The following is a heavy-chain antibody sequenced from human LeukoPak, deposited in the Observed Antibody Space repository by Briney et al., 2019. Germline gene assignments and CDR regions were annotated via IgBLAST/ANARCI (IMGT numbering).Heavy chain of an antibody. J-gene: IGHJ4*02. V-gene: IGHV3-23*01. CDR3: AKDFSGHSLCLDY. Sequence: GGSLRLSCAASGFTFSSYGMSWVRQAPGKGLEWVSAISGSGGSTYYADSVKGRFTISRDNSKNTLYLQMNSLRAEDTAVYYCAKDFSGHSLCLDYWGQGTLVTVSS. CDR1: GFTFSSYG. D-gene: IGHD2-21*01. CDR2: ISGSGGST.